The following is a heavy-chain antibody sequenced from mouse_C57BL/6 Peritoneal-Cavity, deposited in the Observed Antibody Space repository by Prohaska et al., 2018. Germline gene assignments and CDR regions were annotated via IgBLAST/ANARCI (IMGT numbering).Heavy chain of an antibody. CDR2: INPSNGGT. CDR1: GYTFPSYW. V-gene: IGHV1-53*01. J-gene: IGHJ3*01. CDR3: ARGRGYDGYQFAY. Sequence: QVQLHPPGTELVKPGASVKLSCKASGYTFPSYWMHLVRQRPGQGLEWIGNINPSNGGTNYNEKFKSKATLTVDKSSSTAYMQLSSLTSEDSAVYYCARGRGYDGYQFAYWGQGTLVTGSA. D-gene: IGHD2-3*01.